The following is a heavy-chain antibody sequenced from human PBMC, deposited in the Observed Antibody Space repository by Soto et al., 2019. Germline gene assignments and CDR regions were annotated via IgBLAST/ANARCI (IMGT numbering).Heavy chain of an antibody. J-gene: IGHJ5*02. CDR3: ARDWDSSAMFDP. Sequence: SETLSLTCSVSGASITTYYWSWIRQPPGKGLEWIGSISYSGSTKYNPSLESRVMISLDTSKNKFSLRLTSVTAADTALYYCARDWDSSAMFDPWGQGALVTVSS. D-gene: IGHD3-10*01. CDR2: ISYSGST. V-gene: IGHV4-59*01. CDR1: GASITTYY.